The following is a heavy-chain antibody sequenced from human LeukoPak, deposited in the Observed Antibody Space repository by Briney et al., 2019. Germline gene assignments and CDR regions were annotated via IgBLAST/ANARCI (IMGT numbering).Heavy chain of an antibody. CDR2: MNPNSGNT. Sequence: GASVKVSCKASGYTFTTYDINWVRQATGQGLEWMGWMNPNSGNTGYAQKFQGRITMTRSTSISTAYMELSSLRSDDTAVYYCARARYREINYAYAGGFYYMDVWGKGTTVTVSS. CDR3: ARARYREINYAYAGGFYYMDV. CDR1: GYTFTTYD. J-gene: IGHJ6*03. D-gene: IGHD1-26*01. V-gene: IGHV1-8*01.